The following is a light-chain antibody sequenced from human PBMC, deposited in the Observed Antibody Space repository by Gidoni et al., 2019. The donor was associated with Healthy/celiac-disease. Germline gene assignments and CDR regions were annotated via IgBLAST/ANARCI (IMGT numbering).Light chain of an antibody. CDR1: QSVLYSSNNKNY. CDR2: WAS. CDR3: QQYYSTLGA. V-gene: IGKV4-1*01. Sequence: IVMTQSPASLAVSLGERATINCKSSQSVLYSSNNKNYLAWYQQKPGQPPKLLIYWASTRESGVPDRFSGSGSGTDFTLTISSLQAEDVAVYYCQQYYSTLGAFGQGTKVEIK. J-gene: IGKJ1*01.